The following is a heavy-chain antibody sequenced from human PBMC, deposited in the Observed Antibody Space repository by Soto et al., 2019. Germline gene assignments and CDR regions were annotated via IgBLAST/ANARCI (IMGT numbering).Heavy chain of an antibody. CDR3: ARPTGDDYGDYGAVGY. CDR1: GYTFTSYG. D-gene: IGHD4-17*01. J-gene: IGHJ4*02. Sequence: ASVKVSCKASGYTFTSYGISWVRQAPGQGLEWMGRISAYNGNTNYAQKLQGRVTMTTDTSTSTAYMELRSLRSDDTAVYYCARPTGDDYGDYGAVGYWGQGTLVTVSS. V-gene: IGHV1-18*01. CDR2: ISAYNGNT.